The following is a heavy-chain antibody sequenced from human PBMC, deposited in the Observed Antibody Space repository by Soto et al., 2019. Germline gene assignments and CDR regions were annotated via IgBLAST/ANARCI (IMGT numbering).Heavy chain of an antibody. CDR2: INHSGST. J-gene: IGHJ5*02. D-gene: IGHD2-2*01. CDR1: GGSFSGYY. V-gene: IGHV4-34*01. CDR3: ARTSGTLVVVPAALNWFDP. Sequence: SETLSLTCAVYGGSFSGYYWSWIRQPPGKGLEWIGEINHSGSTNYNPSLKSRVTISVDTSKNQFSLKLSSVTAADTAVYYCARTSGTLVVVPAALNWFDPWGQGALATVS.